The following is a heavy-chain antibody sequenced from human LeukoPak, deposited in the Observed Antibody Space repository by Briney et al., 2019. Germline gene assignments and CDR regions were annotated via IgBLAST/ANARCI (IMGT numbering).Heavy chain of an antibody. J-gene: IGHJ4*02. CDR1: GGSFSGYY. Sequence: AETLSLTCAVYGGSFSGYYWSWIRQPPGKGLEWIGEINHSGSTNYNPSLKSRVTISVDTSKNQFSLKLSSVTAADTAVYYCARSVAGNFDYWGQGTLVTVSS. V-gene: IGHV4-34*01. CDR2: INHSGST. CDR3: ARSVAGNFDY. D-gene: IGHD6-19*01.